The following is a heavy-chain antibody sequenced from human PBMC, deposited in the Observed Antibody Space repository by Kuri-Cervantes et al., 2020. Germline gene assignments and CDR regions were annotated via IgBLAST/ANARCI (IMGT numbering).Heavy chain of an antibody. J-gene: IGHJ4*02. CDR1: GGSLSGYY. CDR2: IYYSGST. V-gene: IGHV4-39*01. CDR3: ARQVAGTGEGHYFDY. D-gene: IGHD6-19*01. Sequence: SETLSLTCAVYGGSLSGYYWGWIRQPPGKGLEWIGSIYYSGSTYYNPSLKSRVTISVDTSKNQFSLKLSSVTAADTAVYYCARQVAGTGEGHYFDYWGQGTLVTVSS.